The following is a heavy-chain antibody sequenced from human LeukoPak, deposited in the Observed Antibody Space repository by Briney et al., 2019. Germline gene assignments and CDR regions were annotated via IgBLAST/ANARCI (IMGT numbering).Heavy chain of an antibody. CDR3: ARELNGAFDP. Sequence: GGSLRLSCAASGFTFSDYYMSWMRRAPGKGLVWVSYISSSGSTKYYADAVKGLFTISRDNAKNSLYLQMNSLRADDTAVYYCARELNGAFDPWGQGTLVTVSS. V-gene: IGHV3-11*04. CDR2: ISSSGSTK. D-gene: IGHD1-1*01. CDR1: GFTFSDYY. J-gene: IGHJ5*02.